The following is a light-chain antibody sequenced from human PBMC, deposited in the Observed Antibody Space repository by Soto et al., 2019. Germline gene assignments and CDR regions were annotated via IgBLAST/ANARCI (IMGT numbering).Light chain of an antibody. CDR1: SSDVGGYNY. V-gene: IGLV2-14*01. CDR2: DVR. Sequence: QSALTQPASVSGSPGQSITISCTGTSSDVGGYNYVSWYQQYPGKAPKLMIYDVRNRPSGVSNRFSGSKSGNTASLTISGLQAEDEADYYCSSYTRSRDVLFGGRTKLTVL. J-gene: IGLJ3*02. CDR3: SSYTRSRDVL.